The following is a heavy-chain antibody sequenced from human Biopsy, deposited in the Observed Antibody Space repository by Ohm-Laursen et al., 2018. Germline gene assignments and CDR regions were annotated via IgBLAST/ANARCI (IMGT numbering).Heavy chain of an antibody. Sequence: TLSLTCTVSGGSFTGHYRSWIRQPPGKGLEWIGHISYTGYTSHNASLKSRVTISVDTSRNHFSLRLRSVTPADTAIYYCARDRGYYSDRTVPGYFDLFGRGTLVTVSS. CDR1: GGSFTGHY. CDR3: ARDRGYYSDRTVPGYFDL. J-gene: IGHJ2*01. V-gene: IGHV4-59*11. D-gene: IGHD3-22*01. CDR2: ISYTGYT.